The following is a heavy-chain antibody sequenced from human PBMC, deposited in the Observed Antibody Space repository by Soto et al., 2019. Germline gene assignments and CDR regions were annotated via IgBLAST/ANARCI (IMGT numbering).Heavy chain of an antibody. D-gene: IGHD6-19*01. V-gene: IGHV2-5*02. CDR3: AHTLVAGLGYYFDY. J-gene: IGHJ4*02. CDR1: GFSLSTTRVG. Sequence: QITLKESGPTLVKPTQTLTLTCTFSGFSLSTTRVGVGWIRQPPGKALEWLALIYWDDDKRYSPFLKSRLTIPKDTSKIQLVLTINNMDPMDKATYFCAHTLVAGLGYYFDYGGQGTLVTVSS. CDR2: IYWDDDK.